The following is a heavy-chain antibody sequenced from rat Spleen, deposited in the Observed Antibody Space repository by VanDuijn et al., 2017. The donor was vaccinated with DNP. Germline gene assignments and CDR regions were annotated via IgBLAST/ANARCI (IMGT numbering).Heavy chain of an antibody. J-gene: IGHJ3*01. Sequence: EVKLVESGGGLVQPGRSLKLSCAPSRFHFNDYWLGWVRQAPGKGLEWIGEINKDSSTMNYTPSLKYKFTIYRDNAQNTLYLQMRKLGSEDTAIYYCARLGWHGWFAYWGQGTLVTVSS. V-gene: IGHV4-2*01. CDR1: RFHFNDYW. CDR2: INKDSSTM. D-gene: IGHD1-11*01. CDR3: ARLGWHGWFAY.